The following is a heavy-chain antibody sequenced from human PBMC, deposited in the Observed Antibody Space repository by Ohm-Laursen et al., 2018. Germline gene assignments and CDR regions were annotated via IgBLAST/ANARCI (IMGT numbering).Heavy chain of an antibody. Sequence: GTLSLTCTVSGGSLSNYYWSWIRQPPGKGLEWIGYIYYNGNPRYNPSLESRVIISRDPSKNQFSLRLNSATAADTALYYCVLYSSFSVSWGQGTLVTVSS. D-gene: IGHD6-6*01. CDR2: IYYNGNP. J-gene: IGHJ5*02. CDR3: VLYSSFSVS. V-gene: IGHV4-59*08. CDR1: GGSLSNYY.